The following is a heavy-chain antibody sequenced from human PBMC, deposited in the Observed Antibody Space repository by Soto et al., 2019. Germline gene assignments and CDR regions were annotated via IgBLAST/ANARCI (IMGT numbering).Heavy chain of an antibody. J-gene: IGHJ5*02. D-gene: IGHD3-10*01. Sequence: GSLRLSCAASGFTFSTYAMHWVRQAPGKGLEWVATISDDGSNKYYADSVKGRFTISRDNSKDTLWLQMSSLRAEDTAVYYCPREGHGDWFDPWGQGTLVTVSS. V-gene: IGHV3-30-3*01. CDR2: ISDDGSNK. CDR3: PREGHGDWFDP. CDR1: GFTFSTYA.